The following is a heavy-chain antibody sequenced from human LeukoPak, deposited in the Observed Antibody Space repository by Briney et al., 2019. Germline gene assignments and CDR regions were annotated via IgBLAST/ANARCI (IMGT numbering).Heavy chain of an antibody. J-gene: IGHJ6*02. V-gene: IGHV3-30*03. Sequence: PGGSLRLSCAASGFTYSSYGMHWVRQAPGKGLEWVAVISYDGSNKYYADSVKGRFTISRDNSKNTLYLQMDSLRAEDTAVYYCAGQGGLLWFGELSGGMDVWGQGTTVTVSS. D-gene: IGHD3-10*01. CDR2: ISYDGSNK. CDR3: AGQGGLLWFGELSGGMDV. CDR1: GFTYSSYG.